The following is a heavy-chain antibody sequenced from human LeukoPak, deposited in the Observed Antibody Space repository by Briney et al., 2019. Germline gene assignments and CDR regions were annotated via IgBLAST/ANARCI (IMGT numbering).Heavy chain of an antibody. D-gene: IGHD4/OR15-4a*01. Sequence: VSVKDSCKASGYTFTSYYMHCVRHGPGQGRESMGIINPSGGSTRYAQKFQGRVTMTRDTSTSTVYMELSSLRSEDTAVYYCARARVSFDYWGQGTLVTVSS. J-gene: IGHJ4*02. V-gene: IGHV1-46*01. CDR1: GYTFTSYY. CDR2: INPSGGST. CDR3: ARARVSFDY.